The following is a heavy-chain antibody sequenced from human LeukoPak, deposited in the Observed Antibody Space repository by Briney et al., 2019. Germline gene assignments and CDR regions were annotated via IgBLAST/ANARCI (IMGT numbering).Heavy chain of an antibody. Sequence: GGPLRLSCAASGFTFSNHDMSWVRQAPRKGLEWVSTISGSGGNTYYADSVKGRFTISRDNSKNTLYLQMNSLRAEDTAVYYCAKSQGYSYGDYPHDAFDIWGQGTMVTVSS. CDR3: AKSQGYSYGDYPHDAFDI. V-gene: IGHV3-23*01. CDR1: GFTFSNHD. J-gene: IGHJ3*02. D-gene: IGHD5-18*01. CDR2: ISGSGGNT.